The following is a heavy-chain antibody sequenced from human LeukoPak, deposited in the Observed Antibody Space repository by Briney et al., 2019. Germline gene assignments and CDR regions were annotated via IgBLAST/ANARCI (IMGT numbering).Heavy chain of an antibody. CDR3: ARDRRGYSYAFDI. V-gene: IGHV3-11*04. Sequence: PGGSLRLSCAASGFTFSDYYMSWNRQAPGKGLEWVSYISSSGSTIYYADSVKGRFTISRDNAKNSLYLQMNSLRAEDTAVYYCARDRRGYSYAFDIWGQGTMVTVSS. J-gene: IGHJ3*02. D-gene: IGHD2-2*03. CDR1: GFTFSDYY. CDR2: ISSSGSTI.